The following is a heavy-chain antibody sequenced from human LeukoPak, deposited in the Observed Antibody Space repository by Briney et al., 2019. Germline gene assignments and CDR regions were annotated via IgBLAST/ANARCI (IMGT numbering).Heavy chain of an antibody. J-gene: IGHJ5*02. CDR1: GYTFTGYY. CDR2: IDPNSGGT. Sequence: ASVKVSCKASGYTFTGYYMHWLRQSPGQGLEWMGWIDPNSGGTNYAQKFQGRVTMTRDTSISTAYMELSRLRSDDTAVYYCARVAGYDFWSGYKNWFDPWGQGTLVTVSS. D-gene: IGHD3-3*01. CDR3: ARVAGYDFWSGYKNWFDP. V-gene: IGHV1-2*02.